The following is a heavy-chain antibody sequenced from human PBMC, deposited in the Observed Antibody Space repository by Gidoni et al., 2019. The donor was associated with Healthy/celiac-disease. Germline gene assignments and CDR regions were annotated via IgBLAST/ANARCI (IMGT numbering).Heavy chain of an antibody. CDR2: INPNSGGT. CDR1: GYTFTGYY. CDR3: ARDGGLPGPDTLSLHYYYYDGMDV. Sequence: QVQLVQSGAEVKKPGASVKVSCKASGYTFTGYYTPRVRQAPGQGLEWMGLINPNSGGTNYAQKFQGRVTMTRDTSISTAYMELSRLRSDDTAVYYCARDGGLPGPDTLSLHYYYYDGMDVWGQGTTVTVSS. D-gene: IGHD3-16*01. V-gene: IGHV1-2*02. J-gene: IGHJ6*02.